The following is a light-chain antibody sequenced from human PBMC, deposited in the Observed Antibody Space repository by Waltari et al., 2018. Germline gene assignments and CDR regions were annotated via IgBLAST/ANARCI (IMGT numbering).Light chain of an antibody. J-gene: IGLJ2*01. CDR1: PSLTGAGYD. Sequence: QSAPPQPPSLSRAPGQLVTLSCTGIPSLTGAGYDFHWYQQLPGTAPKRLSYGNNNLPSGVPDRCSGSRSGTSASLAITGLQAEDEADYYCQSHDSSLSGSVFGGGTKLTVL. V-gene: IGLV1-40*01. CDR3: QSHDSSLSGSV. CDR2: GNN.